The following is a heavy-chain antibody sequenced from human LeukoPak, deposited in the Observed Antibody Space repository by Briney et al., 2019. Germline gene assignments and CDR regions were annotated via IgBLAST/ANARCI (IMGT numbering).Heavy chain of an antibody. V-gene: IGHV3-48*02. Sequence: GGALRLPYAASGFTFSSYNMNWVREAPGKGLEWGSYTTSSSSTIYYADSVKSRFTIPRDNDKNSLFLQMNSLRDEDTAVYYCARDMYYGDYEIYWGGQGSPATASS. CDR2: TTSSSSTI. J-gene: IGHJ4*02. D-gene: IGHD4-17*01. CDR1: GFTFSSYN. CDR3: ARDMYYGDYEIYW.